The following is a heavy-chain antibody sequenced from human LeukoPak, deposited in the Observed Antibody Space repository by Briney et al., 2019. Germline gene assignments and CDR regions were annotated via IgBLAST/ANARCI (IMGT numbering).Heavy chain of an antibody. Sequence: GGALVLSCAASGFTFSSFAMSWVRQAPGKGLEGVSSVSYSDENTYYADSVKGRFTISRDNSKNTLFLQMDTLRVDDTAVYYCARANYHGSGSSCDYWGQGTLVTVSS. J-gene: IGHJ4*02. CDR1: GFTFSSFA. V-gene: IGHV3-23*01. CDR2: VSYSDENT. D-gene: IGHD3-10*01. CDR3: ARANYHGSGSSCDY.